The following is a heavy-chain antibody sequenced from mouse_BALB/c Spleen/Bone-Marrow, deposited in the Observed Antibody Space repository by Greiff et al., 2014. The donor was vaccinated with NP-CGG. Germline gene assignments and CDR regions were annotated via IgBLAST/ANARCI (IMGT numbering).Heavy chain of an antibody. J-gene: IGHJ1*01. D-gene: IGHD2-1*01. Sequence: QVQLQQSGSVLVRPGASVKLSCKASGYTFTSSWMHWAKQRPGQGLEWIGEIHPNSGNTNYNEKFKGKATLTVDTSSSTAYVDLSSLTSEDSAVYYCAREMIYGNYLWYFDVWGAGTTVTVSS. CDR2: IHPNSGNT. CDR1: GYTFTSSW. CDR3: AREMIYGNYLWYFDV. V-gene: IGHV1S130*01.